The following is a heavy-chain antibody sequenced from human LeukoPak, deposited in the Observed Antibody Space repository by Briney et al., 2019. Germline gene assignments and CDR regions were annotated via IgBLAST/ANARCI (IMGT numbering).Heavy chain of an antibody. Sequence: GGSLRLSCAVSGFTFSDYHMSWIRQAPGKGLEWISYISSGGSSISHADSVKGRFTISRDNAENSLYLQMNSLRAEDTAVYYCARRTAGGGCFDYWGQGTLVTVSS. CDR2: ISSGGSSI. CDR1: GFTFSDYH. V-gene: IGHV3-11*01. CDR3: ARRTAGGGCFDY. D-gene: IGHD6-13*01. J-gene: IGHJ4*02.